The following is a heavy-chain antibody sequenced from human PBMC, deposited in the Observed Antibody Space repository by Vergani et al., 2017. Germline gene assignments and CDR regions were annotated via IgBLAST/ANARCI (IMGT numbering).Heavy chain of an antibody. D-gene: IGHD3-10*01. Sequence: QLQLQESGPGLVKPSETLSLICTVSGGSIDPSSSFWGWIRQSPGKGLEWVGSINYVWRAYYIPSLQSRAPVFVDTSNNQVSLNRTSVTAADTAVYYCARGRGENWYYGLLGRGTQVTVSS. CDR1: GGSIDPSSSF. V-gene: IGHV4-39*01. CDR2: INYVWRA. J-gene: IGHJ2*01. CDR3: ARGRGENWYYGL.